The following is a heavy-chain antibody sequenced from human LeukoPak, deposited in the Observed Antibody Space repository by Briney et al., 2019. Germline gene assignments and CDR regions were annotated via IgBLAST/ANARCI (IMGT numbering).Heavy chain of an antibody. Sequence: GGSLRLSCAASGFTFSSYAMSWVRQAPGKGLEWVSAISGSGGSTYYADSVKGRLTISRDNSKNTLYLQMHSLRAEDTAVYYCAKDDDFWSGYVDYWGQGTLVTVSS. CDR3: AKDDDFWSGYVDY. CDR2: ISGSGGST. D-gene: IGHD3-3*01. J-gene: IGHJ4*02. CDR1: GFTFSSYA. V-gene: IGHV3-23*01.